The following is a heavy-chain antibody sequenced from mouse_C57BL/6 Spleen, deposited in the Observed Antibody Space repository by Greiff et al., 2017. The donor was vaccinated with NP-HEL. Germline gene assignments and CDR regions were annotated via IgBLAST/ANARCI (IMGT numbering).Heavy chain of an antibody. J-gene: IGHJ3*01. CDR3: AKRVIYYGNYHLAY. CDR1: GYTFTSYW. Sequence: QVQLQQPGAELVKPGASVKMSCKASGYTFTSYWITWVKQRPGQGLEWIGDIYPGSGSTNYNEKFKSKATLTVDTSSSTAYMQLSSLTSEDSAVYYCAKRVIYYGNYHLAYWGQGTLVTVSA. D-gene: IGHD2-1*01. V-gene: IGHV1-55*01. CDR2: IYPGSGST.